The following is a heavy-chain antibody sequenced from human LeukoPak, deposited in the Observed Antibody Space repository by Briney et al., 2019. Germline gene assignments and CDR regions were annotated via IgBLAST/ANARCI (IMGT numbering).Heavy chain of an antibody. J-gene: IGHJ4*02. D-gene: IGHD4-23*01. CDR3: ARGRGADYGGNSGYFDY. CDR2: ITASGTAM. CDR1: GFTFSSYS. Sequence: GGSLRLSCAASGFTFSSYSMNWVRQAPGKGLEWVSHITASGTAMFYADSVKGRFTISRDNAKNSLYLQMNSLRDEDTAVYYCARGRGADYGGNSGYFDYWGQGTLVTVSS. V-gene: IGHV3-48*02.